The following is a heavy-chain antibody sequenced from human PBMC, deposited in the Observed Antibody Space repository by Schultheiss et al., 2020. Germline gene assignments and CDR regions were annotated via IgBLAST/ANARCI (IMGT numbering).Heavy chain of an antibody. Sequence: SETLSLTCTVSGGSVSSGRYFWSWVRQPPGKALEWIGYIFYNGSTKCNPSLKSRVTISVDTSKNQFSLKLSSVTAADTAVYYCARDRTGYSDIDYWGQGTLVTVSS. D-gene: IGHD3-9*01. CDR2: IFYNGST. CDR1: GGSVSSGRYF. V-gene: IGHV4-61*01. CDR3: ARDRTGYSDIDY. J-gene: IGHJ4*02.